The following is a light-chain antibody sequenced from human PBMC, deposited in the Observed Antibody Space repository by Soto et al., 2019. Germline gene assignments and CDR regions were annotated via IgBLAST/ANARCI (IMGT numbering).Light chain of an antibody. J-gene: IGLJ1*01. V-gene: IGLV1-36*01. CDR2: YDD. Sequence: QSVLTQPPSVSEAPRQRVTISCSGSSSNIGNNAVNWYQQLPGKAPKLLIYYDDLLPSGVSDRFSGSKSGTSASLAISGLQSEDEADYYCAAGDDSRNGYVFGTGTKVTVL. CDR1: SSNIGNNA. CDR3: AAGDDSRNGYV.